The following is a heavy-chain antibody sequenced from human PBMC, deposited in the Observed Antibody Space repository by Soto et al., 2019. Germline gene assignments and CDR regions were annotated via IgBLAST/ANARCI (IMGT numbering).Heavy chain of an antibody. CDR1: GYTFTSYA. V-gene: IGHV1-3*01. Sequence: ASVKVSCKASGYTFTSYAMHWVRQAPGQRLEWMGWINAGNGNTKYSQKFQGRVTITRDTSASTAYMGLSSLRSEDTAVYYCARGKEAVAGTGLDYWGQGTLVTVSS. J-gene: IGHJ4*02. D-gene: IGHD6-19*01. CDR3: ARGKEAVAGTGLDY. CDR2: INAGNGNT.